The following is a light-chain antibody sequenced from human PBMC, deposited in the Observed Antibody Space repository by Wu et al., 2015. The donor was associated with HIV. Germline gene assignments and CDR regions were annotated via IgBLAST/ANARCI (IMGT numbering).Light chain of an antibody. V-gene: IGKV3-20*01. CDR1: QYVSNSY. CDR3: HQYGISPRT. CDR2: GAS. Sequence: EIVLTQSPGTLSLSPGERATLSCRASQYVSNSYLAWYQHKPGQAPRLLISGASNRATGIPDRFSGSGSGTDFTLTISRLQPEDFAVYYCHQYGISPRTFGQGTKVGIK. J-gene: IGKJ1*01.